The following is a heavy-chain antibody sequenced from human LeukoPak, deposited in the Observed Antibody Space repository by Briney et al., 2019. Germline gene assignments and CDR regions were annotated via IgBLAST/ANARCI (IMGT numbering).Heavy chain of an antibody. J-gene: IGHJ4*02. CDR3: TKSRDVSDSSPFDY. D-gene: IGHD3-22*01. Sequence: PGGSLRLSCAASGFTFDDYAFHWVRQAPGKGLEWVSLISSDGGGTYYADSVKGRFTISRDNSKNSLYLQMNSLRVEDTALYFCTKSRDVSDSSPFDYWGQGTLVTVSS. CDR1: GFTFDDYA. V-gene: IGHV3-43D*03. CDR2: ISSDGGGT.